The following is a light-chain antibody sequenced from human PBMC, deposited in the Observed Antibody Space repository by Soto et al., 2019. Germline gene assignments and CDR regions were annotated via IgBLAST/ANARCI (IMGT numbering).Light chain of an antibody. CDR2: GAS. CDR3: HQYDSSPLT. V-gene: IGKV3-20*01. CDR1: QSVSSSY. J-gene: IGKJ4*01. Sequence: EIVLTQSPGTLSLSPGERATLSCRASQSVSSSYLARYQQKPGQAPRLLIYGASSRATGIPDRFSGSGSGTDFTLIISRLEPEDFAVYYCHQYDSSPLTFGGGTKVEIK.